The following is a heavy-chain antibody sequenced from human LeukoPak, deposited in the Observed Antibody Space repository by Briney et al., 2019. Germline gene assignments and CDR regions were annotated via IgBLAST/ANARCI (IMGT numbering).Heavy chain of an antibody. Sequence: GESLKISCKGSGYSFTSYWISWVRQMPGKGLEWVGRIDPSDSYTNYSPSFQGHVTISGDKSISTAYLQWSSLKASDTASYYCARQIGYCSSTSCYVYFDYWGQGTLVTVSS. V-gene: IGHV5-10-1*01. CDR1: GYSFTSYW. J-gene: IGHJ4*02. CDR2: IDPSDSYT. CDR3: ARQIGYCSSTSCYVYFDY. D-gene: IGHD2-2*01.